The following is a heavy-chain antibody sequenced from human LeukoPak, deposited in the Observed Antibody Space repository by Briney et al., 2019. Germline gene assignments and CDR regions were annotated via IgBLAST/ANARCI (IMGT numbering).Heavy chain of an antibody. CDR2: IFHSVHT. J-gene: IGHJ3*02. Sequence: QSSETLSLPCSVSGYSISSGFYWGWIRQPPGKGLERIGSIFHSVHTYYNPSLKSRVAISVGTSMNQFSLKLSSVTAADTAVYYCARANYYDSSGYSRGAFDIWGQGTMVTVSS. CDR1: GYSISSGFY. D-gene: IGHD3-22*01. V-gene: IGHV4-38-2*02. CDR3: ARANYYDSSGYSRGAFDI.